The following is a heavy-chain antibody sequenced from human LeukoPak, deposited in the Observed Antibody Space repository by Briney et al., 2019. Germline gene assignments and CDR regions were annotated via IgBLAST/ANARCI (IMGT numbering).Heavy chain of an antibody. V-gene: IGHV1-69*13. CDR1: GGTFSSYA. CDR2: IIPIFGTA. J-gene: IGHJ3*02. D-gene: IGHD3-10*01. Sequence: GASVKVSRKASGGTFSSYAISWVRQAPGQGLEWMGGIIPIFGTANYAQKFQGRVTITADESTSTAYMELSSLRSEDTAVYYCARESGPGGAFDIWGQGTMVTVSS. CDR3: ARESGPGGAFDI.